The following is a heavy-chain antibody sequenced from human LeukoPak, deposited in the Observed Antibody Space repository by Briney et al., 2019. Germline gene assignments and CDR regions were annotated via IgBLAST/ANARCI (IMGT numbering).Heavy chain of an antibody. D-gene: IGHD2-2*01. V-gene: IGHV3-73*01. CDR3: SSHCSSTNCYLFY. CDR1: GFTFSGSA. J-gene: IGHJ4*02. CDR2: IRSKPNSYAT. Sequence: GGSLKLSCAASGFTFSGSAMHWVRQASGKGLEWLGRIRSKPNSYATAYAASVKGRFTLSRDDSKNTAYLQMDSLKTEDTAVYYCSSHCSSTNCYLFYWGQGTLVTVSS.